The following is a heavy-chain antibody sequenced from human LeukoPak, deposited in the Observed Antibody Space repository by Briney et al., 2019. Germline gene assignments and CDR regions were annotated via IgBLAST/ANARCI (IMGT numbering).Heavy chain of an antibody. Sequence: GRSLRLSCAASGFTFSSYAMHWVSQAPGKGLEWVAVISYDGSNKYYADSVKGRFTISRDNSKNTLYLQMNSLRAEDTAVYYCAREYGGYYSIFDYWGQGTLVTVSS. D-gene: IGHD3-22*01. CDR3: AREYGGYYSIFDY. V-gene: IGHV3-30-3*01. CDR1: GFTFSSYA. J-gene: IGHJ4*02. CDR2: ISYDGSNK.